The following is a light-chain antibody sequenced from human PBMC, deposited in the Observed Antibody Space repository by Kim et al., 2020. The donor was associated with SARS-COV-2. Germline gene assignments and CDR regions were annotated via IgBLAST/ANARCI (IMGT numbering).Light chain of an antibody. Sequence: SVSPGQTASLTGSGDKLGDKYICWYQQKPGQSPVLVIYQNYKRPSGIPERFSGSNSGNTATLTISGTQAMDEADYYCQAWDSSRVFGGGTQLTVL. V-gene: IGLV3-1*01. CDR1: KLGDKY. J-gene: IGLJ3*02. CDR2: QNY. CDR3: QAWDSSRV.